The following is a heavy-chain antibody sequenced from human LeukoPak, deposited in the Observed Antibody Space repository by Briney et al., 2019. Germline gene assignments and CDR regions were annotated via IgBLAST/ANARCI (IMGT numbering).Heavy chain of an antibody. CDR3: ARGYCSGGSCYSNDYYYMDV. CDR1: GLTVSSNY. V-gene: IGHV3-66*02. J-gene: IGHJ6*03. CDR2: IYSGGST. D-gene: IGHD2-15*01. Sequence: GGSLRLSCAASGLTVSSNYMSWVRQAPGKGLEWVSVIYSGGSTYYTDSVKGRFTISRDNSQNTLYLQMNSLRAEDTAVYYCARGYCSGGSCYSNDYYYMDVWGKGTTVTVSS.